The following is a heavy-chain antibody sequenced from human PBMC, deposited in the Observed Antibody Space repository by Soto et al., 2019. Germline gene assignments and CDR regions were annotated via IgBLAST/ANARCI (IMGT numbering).Heavy chain of an antibody. CDR1: GYTFTSYG. V-gene: IGHV1-18*04. CDR3: ARAYSGGIVVVPAAPMDV. J-gene: IGHJ6*02. CDR2: ISAYNGNT. Sequence: GASVKVSCKASGYTFTSYGISWVRQAPGQGLEWMGWISAYNGNTNYAQKLQGRVTMTTDTSTSTAYMELRSLRSDDTAVYYCARAYSGGIVVVPAAPMDVWGQGTTVTVSS. D-gene: IGHD2-2*01.